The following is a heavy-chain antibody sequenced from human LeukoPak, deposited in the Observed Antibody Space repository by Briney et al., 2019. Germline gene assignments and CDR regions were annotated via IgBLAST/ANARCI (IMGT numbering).Heavy chain of an antibody. CDR3: VRVLGDYYDSSGYYPDNWFDP. V-gene: IGHV3-7*01. J-gene: IGHJ5*02. CDR2: IKQDGSEK. CDR1: GFTFSNAW. D-gene: IGHD3-22*01. Sequence: GGSLRLSCAASGFTFSNAWMSWVRQAPGKGLEWVANIKQDGSEKYYVDSVKGRFTISRDNAKNSLYLQMNSLRVEDTAVYYCVRVLGDYYDSSGYYPDNWFDPWGQGTLVTVSS.